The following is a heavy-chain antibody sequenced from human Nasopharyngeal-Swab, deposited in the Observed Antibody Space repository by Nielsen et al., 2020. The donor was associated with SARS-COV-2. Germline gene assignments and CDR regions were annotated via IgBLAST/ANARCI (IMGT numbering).Heavy chain of an antibody. CDR2: IYSGGST. CDR3: ARGRGYSYGLDAFDV. J-gene: IGHJ3*01. D-gene: IGHD5-18*01. Sequence: GGSLRLSCAASGFTVSSKYMSWVRQAPGKGLEWVSVIYSGGSTYYADSVKGRFTISRDNSKNTLFLQMDSLRAEDTAVYYCARGRGYSYGLDAFDVWGQGTMVTVSS. V-gene: IGHV3-53*01. CDR1: GFTVSSKY.